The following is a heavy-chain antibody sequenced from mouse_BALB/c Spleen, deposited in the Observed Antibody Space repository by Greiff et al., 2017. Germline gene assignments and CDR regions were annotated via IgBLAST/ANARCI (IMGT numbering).Heavy chain of an antibody. CDR2: IDPANGNT. V-gene: IGHV14-3*02. D-gene: IGHD3-1*01. Sequence: EVKLMESGAELVKPGASVKLSCTASGFNIKDTYMHWVKQRPEQGLEWIGRIDPANGNTKYDPKFQGKATITADTSSNTAYLQLSSLTSEDTAVYYCAPVGYEGGFAYWGQGTLVTVSA. CDR3: APVGYEGGFAY. CDR1: GFNIKDTY. J-gene: IGHJ3*01.